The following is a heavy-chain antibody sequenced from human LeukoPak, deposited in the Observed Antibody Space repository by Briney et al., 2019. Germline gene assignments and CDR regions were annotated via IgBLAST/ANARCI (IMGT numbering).Heavy chain of an antibody. D-gene: IGHD3-3*01. J-gene: IGHJ4*02. CDR1: GFMFSRYS. Sequence: GGSLRLSCVGSGFMFSRYSMGWVRQAPGKGLEFVAHLKESGIEKEYVDSVKGRFTVSRDNAENLLYLQMNSLRAEDTALYFCARWRGAQSEFDYWGQGTQVTVSS. CDR2: LKESGIEK. V-gene: IGHV3-7*01. CDR3: ARWRGAQSEFDY.